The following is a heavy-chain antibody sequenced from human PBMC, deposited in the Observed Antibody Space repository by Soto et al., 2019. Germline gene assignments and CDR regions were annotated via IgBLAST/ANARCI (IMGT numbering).Heavy chain of an antibody. CDR2: IKQDGDKK. CDR1: GFTFSSYW. CDR3: ARDRTGDDYFDY. D-gene: IGHD3-16*01. Sequence: EVQLVESGGGLVQPGGSLRLSCAAFGFTFSSYWMSWVRQAPGKGLEWVANIKQDGDKKYYVDSVEGRFTISRDNGKNSLYLQMNSLRVEDTAVYYCARDRTGDDYFDYWGQGTLVTVSS. J-gene: IGHJ4*02. V-gene: IGHV3-7*01.